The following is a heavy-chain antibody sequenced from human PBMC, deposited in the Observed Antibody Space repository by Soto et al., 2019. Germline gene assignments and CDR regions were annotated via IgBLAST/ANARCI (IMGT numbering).Heavy chain of an antibody. CDR1: GFTFSDYY. J-gene: IGHJ6*03. D-gene: IGHD3-10*01. CDR3: ARWGRLLWFGELLRYYYYYYYMDV. V-gene: IGHV3-11*01. CDR2: ISSSGSTI. Sequence: GGSLRLSCAASGFTFSDYYMSWIRQAPGKGLEWVSYISSSGSTIYYADSVKGRFTISRDNAKNSLYLQMNSLRAEDTAVYYCARWGRLLWFGELLRYYYYYYYMDVWGKGTTVTVSS.